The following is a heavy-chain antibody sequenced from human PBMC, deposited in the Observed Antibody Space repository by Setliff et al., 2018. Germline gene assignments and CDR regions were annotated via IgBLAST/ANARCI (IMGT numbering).Heavy chain of an antibody. J-gene: IGHJ4*02. D-gene: IGHD6-13*01. CDR1: GYTFSDYL. CDR2: VDCNSGSV. Sequence: ASVKVSCKASGYTFSDYLIHWVRQAPGLRPEWIGGVDCNSGSVHYAQNFQSRVTIIRDTSATTAYVELHSLRSDDTAVYYCATGQHSGSWTLDQWGQGTLVTVSS. CDR3: ATGQHSGSWTLDQ. V-gene: IGHV1-2*02.